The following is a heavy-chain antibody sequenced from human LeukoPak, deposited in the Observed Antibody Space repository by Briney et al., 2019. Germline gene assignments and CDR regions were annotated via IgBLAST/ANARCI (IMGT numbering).Heavy chain of an antibody. J-gene: IGHJ4*02. D-gene: IGHD3-10*01. CDR2: INTNTGNP. Sequence: ASVKVSCKASGYTFTSYAMNWVRQAPGQGLEWMGWINTNTGNPTYAQGFTGRFVFSLDTSVSTAYQQISSLKAEDTAVYYCAGHPTMVRGVIWASLSGDDWWGQGTLVTVSS. CDR1: GYTFTSYA. V-gene: IGHV7-4-1*02. CDR3: AGHPTMVRGVIWASLSGDDW.